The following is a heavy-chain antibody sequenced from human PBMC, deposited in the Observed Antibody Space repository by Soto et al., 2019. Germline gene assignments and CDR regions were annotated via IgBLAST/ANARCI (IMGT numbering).Heavy chain of an antibody. Sequence: ASVKVSCKASGYTFTGYYMHWVRQAPAQGLEWMGWINPNSGGTNYAQKFQGWVTMTRDTSISTAYMELSRLRSDDTAVYYCARGMVVAAKPDAFDIRGQGTMVTVS. CDR3: ARGMVVAAKPDAFDI. CDR1: GYTFTGYY. CDR2: INPNSGGT. V-gene: IGHV1-2*04. J-gene: IGHJ3*02. D-gene: IGHD2-15*01.